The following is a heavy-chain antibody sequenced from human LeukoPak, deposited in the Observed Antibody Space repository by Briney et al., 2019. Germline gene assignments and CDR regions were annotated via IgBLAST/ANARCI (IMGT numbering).Heavy chain of an antibody. D-gene: IGHD5-12*01. CDR1: GFNFGIYG. CDR3: ARDGRVVPAATPSHCGYSGYDPFDY. Sequence: PGGSLRLSCTASGFNFGIYGMHWVRQAPGKGLEWVAVMWDDGTNEYYVESVKGRFTISRDNSKNTLYLQMNSLRAEDTAVYYCARDGRVVPAATPSHCGYSGYDPFDYWGQGTLATVSS. V-gene: IGHV3-33*01. CDR2: MWDDGTNE. J-gene: IGHJ4*02.